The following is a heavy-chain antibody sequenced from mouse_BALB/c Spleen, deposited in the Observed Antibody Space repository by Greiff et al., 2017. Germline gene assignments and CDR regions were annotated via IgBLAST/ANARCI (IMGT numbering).Heavy chain of an antibody. Sequence: QVQLQQPGAELVMPGASVKMSCKASGYTFTDYWMHWVKQRPGQGLEWIGAIDTSDSYTSYNQKFKGKATLTVDESSSTAYMQLSSLTSEDSAVYYCARLGGNYVAMDYWGQGTSVTVSS. CDR1: GYTFTDYW. J-gene: IGHJ4*01. CDR3: ARLGGNYVAMDY. CDR2: IDTSDSYT. V-gene: IGHV1-69*01. D-gene: IGHD2-1*01.